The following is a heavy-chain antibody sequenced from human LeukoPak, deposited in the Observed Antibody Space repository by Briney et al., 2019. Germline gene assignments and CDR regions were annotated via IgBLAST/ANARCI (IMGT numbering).Heavy chain of an antibody. V-gene: IGHV3-15*01. CDR1: GFTFNNAW. Sequence: AGGSVRLSCAASGFTFNNAWLSWVRQAPGKGLEWVGRIKSKTDGGTTDYAAPVKGRFTISRDDSKTTLYLQMNSLKTEDTAVYYCAPWGGGNPSGFDYWGQRTLDTVSS. CDR3: APWGGGNPSGFDY. J-gene: IGHJ4*02. D-gene: IGHD4-23*01. CDR2: IKSKTDGGTT.